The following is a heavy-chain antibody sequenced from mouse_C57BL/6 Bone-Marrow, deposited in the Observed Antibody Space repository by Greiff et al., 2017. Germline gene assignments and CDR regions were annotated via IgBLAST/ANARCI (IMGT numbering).Heavy chain of an antibody. J-gene: IGHJ2*01. CDR3: ARFTTGYIDY. V-gene: IGHV1-64*01. CDR1: GYPFTSYW. D-gene: IGHD1-1*01. CDR2: IHPNSGST. Sequence: QVQLQQPGAELVKPGASVKLSCKASGYPFTSYWMHWVKQRPGQGLEWIGMIHPNSGSTNYNEKFKSKATLTVDKSSSTAYMQLSSLTSEDSAVYYCARFTTGYIDYWGQGTTLTVSS.